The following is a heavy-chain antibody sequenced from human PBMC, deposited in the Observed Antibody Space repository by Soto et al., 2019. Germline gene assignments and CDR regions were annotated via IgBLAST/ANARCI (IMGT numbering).Heavy chain of an antibody. Sequence: SETLSLTCAVYGGSFSGYYWSWIRQPPGKGLEWIGEINHSGSTNYNPSLKSRVTISVDTSKNQLSLKLSSVTAADTAVYYCARGLGFLEWFYYYGMDVWGQGTTVTVSS. V-gene: IGHV4-34*01. CDR1: GGSFSGYY. CDR3: ARGLGFLEWFYYYGMDV. J-gene: IGHJ6*02. CDR2: INHSGST. D-gene: IGHD3-3*02.